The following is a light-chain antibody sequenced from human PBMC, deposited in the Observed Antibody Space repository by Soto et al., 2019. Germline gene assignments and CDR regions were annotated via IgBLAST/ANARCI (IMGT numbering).Light chain of an antibody. CDR1: TSDVGAYNY. J-gene: IGLJ1*01. Sequence: QSALTQPASVSGSPGQSIAISCTGTTSDVGAYNYVSWYQRHPGKAPKLMIYQVSNRPSGVSNRFSGSKSGNTASLTISGLQAEDEADYYCSSYTSSTTYVFGTGTKLTVL. CDR2: QVS. CDR3: SSYTSSTTYV. V-gene: IGLV2-14*01.